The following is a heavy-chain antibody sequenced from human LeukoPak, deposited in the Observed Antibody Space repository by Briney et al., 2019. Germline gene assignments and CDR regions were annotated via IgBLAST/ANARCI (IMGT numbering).Heavy chain of an antibody. V-gene: IGHV4-59*12. CDR1: GSSISSYY. Sequence: SETLSLTCTVSGSSISSYYWSWIRQPPGKGLEWIGYIYYSGSTYYNPSLKSRVTISVDTSKNQFSLKLSSVTAADTAVYYCARDYQGGYGDKTVDYWGQGTLVTVSS. CDR2: IYYSGST. CDR3: ARDYQGGYGDKTVDY. D-gene: IGHD5-18*01. J-gene: IGHJ4*02.